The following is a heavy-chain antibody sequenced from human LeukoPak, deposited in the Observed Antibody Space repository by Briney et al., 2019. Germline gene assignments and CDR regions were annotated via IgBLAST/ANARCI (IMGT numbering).Heavy chain of an antibody. J-gene: IGHJ3*01. CDR3: AKVDSSGWYPDDAFAV. CDR1: GFSFSCYA. CDR2: LSVSGADI. D-gene: IGHD6-19*01. V-gene: IGHV3-23*01. Sequence: GGSLRLYGAASGFSFSCYAMSWLRQAPGKGLVWVSSLSVSGADIYYADSVKGRFTTSRDKSKNTLYLQMTSLRADDTAVYYCAKVDSSGWYPDDAFAVWGQETTVTVS.